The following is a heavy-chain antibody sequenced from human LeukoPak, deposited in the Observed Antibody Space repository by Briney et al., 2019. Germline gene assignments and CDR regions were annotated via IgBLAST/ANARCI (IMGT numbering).Heavy chain of an antibody. J-gene: IGHJ4*02. CDR1: GGSFSGYY. Sequence: PSETLSLACAVYGGSFSGYYWSWIRQPPGKGLEWIGEINHSGSTNYNPSLKSRVTISVDTSKNQFSLKLSSVTAADTAVYYCARHPPYSSGWYIGYWGQGTLVTVSS. V-gene: IGHV4-34*01. D-gene: IGHD6-19*01. CDR3: ARHPPYSSGWYIGY. CDR2: INHSGST.